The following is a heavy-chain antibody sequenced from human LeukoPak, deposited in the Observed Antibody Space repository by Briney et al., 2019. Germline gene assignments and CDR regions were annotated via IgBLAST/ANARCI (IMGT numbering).Heavy chain of an antibody. D-gene: IGHD3-22*01. CDR2: IIPSIGTA. CDR1: GGTFISYA. Sequence: GSSVTDSCKASGGTFISYAIGWVRQAPGQGLEWMGGIIPSIGTASYAQKFRGRVTITTHESSNEAYVELSGLRADDAHGYDFARGQDFDLIRNDYDSSGYYNFDYWGQGTLVTVSS. V-gene: IGHV1-69*05. CDR3: ARGQDFDLIRNDYDSSGYYNFDY. J-gene: IGHJ4*02.